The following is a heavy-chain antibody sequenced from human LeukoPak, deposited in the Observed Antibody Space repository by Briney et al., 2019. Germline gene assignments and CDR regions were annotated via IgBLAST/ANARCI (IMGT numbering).Heavy chain of an antibody. CDR2: ISGSGGST. D-gene: IGHD3-22*01. CDR1: GFTFSSYA. J-gene: IGHJ1*01. V-gene: IGHV3-23*01. Sequence: GGSLRLSCAASGFTFSSYAMSWVRQAPGKGLEWVSAISGSGGSTYYADSVKGRFTISRDNSKNTLYLQMNSLRAEDTAVYYCAAYSSLNRREFQYWGQGTLLTVSS. CDR3: AAYSSLNRREFQY.